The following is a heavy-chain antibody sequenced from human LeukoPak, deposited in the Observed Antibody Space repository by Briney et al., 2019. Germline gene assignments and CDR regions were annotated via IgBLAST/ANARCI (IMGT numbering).Heavy chain of an antibody. D-gene: IGHD1-26*01. CDR3: ARSGGSGFQLDS. Sequence: SDTLSLTCTVSGGSIGNYYWSWIRQPAGKGLEWIGRSYTTGSTNYNPSLKSRVTMSLDTSKNQLSLNLSSATAADTAVYYCARSGGSGFQLDSWGQGTPVTVSS. CDR2: SYTTGST. CDR1: GGSIGNYY. V-gene: IGHV4-4*07. J-gene: IGHJ4*02.